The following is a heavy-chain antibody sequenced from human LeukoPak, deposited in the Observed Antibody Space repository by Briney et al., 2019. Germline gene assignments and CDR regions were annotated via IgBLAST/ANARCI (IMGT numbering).Heavy chain of an antibody. CDR1: GFTFNTFN. D-gene: IGHD3-10*01. V-gene: IGHV3-21*01. CDR2: ITSGGDYI. CDR3: ARGFTMVRGVIMIFDY. J-gene: IGHJ4*02. Sequence: GGSLRLSCAASGFTFNTFNMNWVRQAPGKGLEWVSSITSGGDYIYYADSVKGRFTISRDNAKNTLYLQMNSLRAEDTAVYYCARGFTMVRGVIMIFDYWGQGTLVTVSS.